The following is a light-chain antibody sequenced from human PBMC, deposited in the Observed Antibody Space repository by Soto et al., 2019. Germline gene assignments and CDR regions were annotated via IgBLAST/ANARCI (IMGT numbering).Light chain of an antibody. Sequence: EIVLTQSPGTLSLSPGQRATLSCRASQLGSSNYEAWYRQKPRQAPRLLIYGASSRATGIPDRFSGSGSGTHFTLTISRLEPEDSAVYYCQQYGGSPPYTFGQGTNLEIK. V-gene: IGKV3-20*01. CDR1: QLGSSNY. CDR2: GAS. CDR3: QQYGGSPPYT. J-gene: IGKJ2*01.